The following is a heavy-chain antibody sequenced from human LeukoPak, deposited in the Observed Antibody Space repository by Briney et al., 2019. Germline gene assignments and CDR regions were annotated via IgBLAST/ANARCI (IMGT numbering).Heavy chain of an antibody. D-gene: IGHD4-17*01. Sequence: GASVKVSCKASGGTFSSYAISWVRQAPGQGLEWMGGIIPIFGTANYAQKFQGRVTITADKSTSTAYMELSSLRSEDTAVYYRASGEADFDYWGQGTLVTVSS. CDR1: GGTFSSYA. J-gene: IGHJ4*02. CDR2: IIPIFGTA. V-gene: IGHV1-69*06. CDR3: ASGEADFDY.